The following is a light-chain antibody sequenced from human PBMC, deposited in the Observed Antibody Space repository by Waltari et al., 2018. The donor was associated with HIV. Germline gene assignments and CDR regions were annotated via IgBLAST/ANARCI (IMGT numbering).Light chain of an antibody. CDR2: DST. Sequence: QPVVTQEPSLTVSPGGTVTRTCASSAWVVTRGHCSHWFQQRPGQAPTTLILDSTNRYSWPPGRFSGSFLEDKAALTLTGAQIEDEADYYCLLSFDGDLLFGGVTKLTVL. CDR3: LLSFDGDLL. CDR1: AWVVTRGHC. J-gene: IGLJ2*01. V-gene: IGLV7-46*01.